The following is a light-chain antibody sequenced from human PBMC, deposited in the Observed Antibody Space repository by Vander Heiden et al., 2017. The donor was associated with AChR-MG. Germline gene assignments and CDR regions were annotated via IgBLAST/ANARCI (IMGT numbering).Light chain of an antibody. CDR2: SDT. Sequence: QSVMTQPPSASGTPGQRVTLSCSGSSSNIGTNTVNWYQQLPGMAPKLLIYSDTQRPSGVPDRFSGSKSGTSASLDISGLQSGDEAEYYCAAWDDSLSGPLFGGGTKLTVL. CDR3: AAWDDSLSGPL. J-gene: IGLJ2*01. V-gene: IGLV1-44*01. CDR1: SSNIGTNT.